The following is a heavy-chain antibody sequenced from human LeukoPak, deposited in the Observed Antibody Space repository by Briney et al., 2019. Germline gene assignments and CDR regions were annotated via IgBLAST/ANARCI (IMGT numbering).Heavy chain of an antibody. V-gene: IGHV4-59*06. CDR2: IYYSGST. Sequence: SETLSLTCTVSGGSISSYYWSWIRQPPGKGLEWIGYIYYSGSTYYNPSLKSRVTISVDTSKNQFSLKLSSVTAADTAVYYCAREPWSGYFDYWGQGTLVTVSS. CDR1: GGSISSYY. D-gene: IGHD3-3*01. CDR3: AREPWSGYFDY. J-gene: IGHJ4*02.